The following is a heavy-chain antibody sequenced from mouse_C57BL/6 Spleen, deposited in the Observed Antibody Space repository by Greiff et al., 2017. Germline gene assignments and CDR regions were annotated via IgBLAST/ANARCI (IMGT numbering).Heavy chain of an antibody. V-gene: IGHV1-19*01. CDR1: GYTFTDYY. CDR3: APDSSGYGY. J-gene: IGHJ2*01. CDR2: INPYNGGT. Sequence: VQLQQSGPVLVKPGASVKMSCKASGYTFTDYYMNWVKQSHGKSLEWIGVINPYNGGTSYNQKFKGKATLTVDKSSSTAYMELNSLTSEDSAVYYCAPDSSGYGYWGQGTTRTVSS. D-gene: IGHD3-2*02.